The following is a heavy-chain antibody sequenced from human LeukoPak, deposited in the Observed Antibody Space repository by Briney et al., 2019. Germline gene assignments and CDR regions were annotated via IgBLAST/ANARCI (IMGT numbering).Heavy chain of an antibody. Sequence: SETLSLTCTVSGYSISSGYYWGWIRQPPGKGLEWIGSIYHSGSTNYNPSLKSRVTISVDTSKNQFSLKLSSVTAADTAVYYCAKSGLNRFDYWGQGTLVTVSS. CDR1: GYSISSGYY. CDR3: AKSGLNRFDY. D-gene: IGHD2-15*01. J-gene: IGHJ4*02. CDR2: IYHSGST. V-gene: IGHV4-38-2*02.